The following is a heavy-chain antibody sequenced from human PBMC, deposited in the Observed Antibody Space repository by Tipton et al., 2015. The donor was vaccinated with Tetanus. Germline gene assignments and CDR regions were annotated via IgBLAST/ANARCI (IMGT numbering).Heavy chain of an antibody. V-gene: IGHV5-51*01. CDR1: GYIFNNYW. Sequence: VQLVQSRGEVKKPGESLKISCRGSGYIFNNYWIGWVRQKPGKGLEWMGIIYPGDSDTRYSPSFQGQVTISVDKSINTAYLQWSSLKASDTSMFYCARAHCTDGVCNFDFWGQGALVTVAS. D-gene: IGHD2-8*01. J-gene: IGHJ4*02. CDR3: ARAHCTDGVCNFDF. CDR2: IYPGDSDT.